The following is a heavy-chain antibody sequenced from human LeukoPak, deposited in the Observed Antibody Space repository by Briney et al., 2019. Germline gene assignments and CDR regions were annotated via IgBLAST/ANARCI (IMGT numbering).Heavy chain of an antibody. CDR3: ARDGSYKFDY. CDR2: IQSDGTT. CDR1: GLTFSSAL. D-gene: IGHD1-26*01. J-gene: IGHJ4*02. Sequence: PGGSLRLSCAASGLTFSSALMHWVRQTPGKGLVWVSRIQSDGTTTYADSVRGRFTISRDNAKNTLYLQMNNLRAEDTAVYYCARDGSYKFDYWGQGTLVTVSS. V-gene: IGHV3-74*01.